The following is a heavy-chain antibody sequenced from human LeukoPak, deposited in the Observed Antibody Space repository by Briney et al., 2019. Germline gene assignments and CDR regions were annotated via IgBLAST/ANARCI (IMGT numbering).Heavy chain of an antibody. D-gene: IGHD4-23*01. CDR1: GGSISTNGDY. CDR3: ASHSLRLRWPTDLGY. V-gene: IGHV4-39*01. Sequence: SETLSLTCTVSGGSISTNGDYWGWIRQPPGKRLEWIGSISYIGSTHYNPSLKSRVIISVDTSRNQFSLKLSSVTAADTAVYYCASHSLRLRWPTDLGYWGQGTLVTVSS. CDR2: ISYIGST. J-gene: IGHJ4*02.